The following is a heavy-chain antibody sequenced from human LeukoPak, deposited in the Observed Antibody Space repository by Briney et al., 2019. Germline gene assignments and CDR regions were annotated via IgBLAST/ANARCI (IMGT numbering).Heavy chain of an antibody. Sequence: GGSLRLSCAASGFTFSSYWMSWVRQAPGKGLEWVANIKQDGSEKYYVDSVEGRFTISRDNAKNSLYLQMNRLRAEDTAVYYCARYPQSGPPDYWGQGTLVTVCS. CDR3: ARYPQSGPPDY. CDR2: IKQDGSEK. J-gene: IGHJ4*02. V-gene: IGHV3-7*01. CDR1: GFTFSSYW.